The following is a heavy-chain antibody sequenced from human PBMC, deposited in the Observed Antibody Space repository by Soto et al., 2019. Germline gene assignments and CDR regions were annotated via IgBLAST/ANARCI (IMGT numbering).Heavy chain of an antibody. J-gene: IGHJ4*02. CDR1: GGSFSGYY. Sequence: PEETLSLTCAVYGGSFSGYYWSWIRQPPGKGLEWIGEINHSGSTNYNPSLKSRVTISVDTSKNQFSLKLSSVTAADTAVYYCARGHSYQRAYYYGSGSYYPTKAHFDYWGQGTLVTVSS. D-gene: IGHD3-10*01. CDR3: ARGHSYQRAYYYGSGSYYPTKAHFDY. V-gene: IGHV4-34*01. CDR2: INHSGST.